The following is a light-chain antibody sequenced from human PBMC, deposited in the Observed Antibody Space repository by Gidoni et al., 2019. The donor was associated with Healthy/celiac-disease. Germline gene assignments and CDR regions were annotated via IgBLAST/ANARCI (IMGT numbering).Light chain of an antibody. CDR2: DAS. J-gene: IGKJ5*01. V-gene: IGKV3-11*01. CDR3: QQEIT. CDR1: QSVSSY. Sequence: EILLTQSPATLSLSPGERATLSCRASQSVSSYLAWYQQKPGQAPRLLIYDASNRATGIPARFSGSGSGTDFTLTISSLEPEDFAVYYCQQEITFGQGTRLEIK.